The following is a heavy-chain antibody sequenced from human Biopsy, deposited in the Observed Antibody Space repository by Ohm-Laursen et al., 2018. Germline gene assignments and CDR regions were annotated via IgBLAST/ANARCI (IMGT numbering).Heavy chain of an antibody. J-gene: IGHJ4*02. CDR3: AAYYYDSSGYFYAFHY. CDR1: GVSISSYF. CDR2: VSYSGNT. D-gene: IGHD3-22*01. Sequence: GTLSLTCTVSGVSISSYFWSWIRQPLGKGLEWIGYVSYSGNTKYNPSLKSRVIISADTSKNQFSLKLSSATAADTAMYYCAAYYYDSSGYFYAFHYWGQGTLVTVSS. V-gene: IGHV4-59*08.